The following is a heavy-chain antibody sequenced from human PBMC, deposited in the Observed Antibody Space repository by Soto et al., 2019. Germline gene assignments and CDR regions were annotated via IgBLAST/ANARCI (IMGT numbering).Heavy chain of an antibody. CDR3: AKEGGHYPWVSFVMDV. CDR2: ITYDGSNA. Sequence: QVQLVESGGGVVQPGRSLRLSCAASGFTFRESGMFWVRQVPGKGLEWVAVITYDGSNAYYQDSVKGRFTISRDNSKGTVNLQMNSLRAEDTAVYYCAKEGGHYPWVSFVMDVWGKGTTVTVSS. D-gene: IGHD4-17*01. J-gene: IGHJ6*03. CDR1: GFTFRESG. V-gene: IGHV3-30*18.